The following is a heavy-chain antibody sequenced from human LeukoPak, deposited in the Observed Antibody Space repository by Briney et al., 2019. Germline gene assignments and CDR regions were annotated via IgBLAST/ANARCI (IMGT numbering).Heavy chain of an antibody. D-gene: IGHD1-26*01. CDR3: ARGSGSYRNDY. Sequence: GGSLRLSCAASGFTFSDYYMSWIRQAPGKGLEWVSYISGSGTTKFYADSMKGRFTVSRDNAKNSLYLQMNSLRAEGTAVYYCARGSGSYRNDYWGQGTLVTVSS. CDR2: ISGSGTTK. CDR1: GFTFSDYY. V-gene: IGHV3-11*04. J-gene: IGHJ4*02.